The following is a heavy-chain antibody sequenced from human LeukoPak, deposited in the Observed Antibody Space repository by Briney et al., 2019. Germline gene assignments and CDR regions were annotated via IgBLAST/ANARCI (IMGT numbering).Heavy chain of an antibody. CDR2: ISSSGSTI. CDR1: GFTFSSYE. CDR3: ASIGGVRPFDY. D-gene: IGHD2-8*02. V-gene: IGHV3-48*03. Sequence: AGGSLRLSCAASGFTFSSYEMNWVRQAPGKGLEWVSYISSSGSTIYYADSVKGRFTISRDNAKNSLYLQMNSLRAEDTAVYYCASIGGVRPFDYWGQGTLVTVSS. J-gene: IGHJ4*02.